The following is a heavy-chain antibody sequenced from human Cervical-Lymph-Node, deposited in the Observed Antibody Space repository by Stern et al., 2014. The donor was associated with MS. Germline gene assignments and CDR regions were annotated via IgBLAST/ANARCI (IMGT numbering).Heavy chain of an antibody. CDR3: VRAREGYYFDY. D-gene: IGHD2-21*01. J-gene: IGHJ4*02. CDR1: GFSLSTTGMC. Sequence: QVTLRESGPALVKPTQTLTLTCTFSGFSLSTTGMCLSWIRQPPGKALEWLALLDWDCDKYDSTALKTRLTISKDTSKNQVVLTMTNMAPLDTATYFCVRAREGYYFDYWGQGIPVTVSS. CDR2: LDWDCDK. V-gene: IGHV2-70*01.